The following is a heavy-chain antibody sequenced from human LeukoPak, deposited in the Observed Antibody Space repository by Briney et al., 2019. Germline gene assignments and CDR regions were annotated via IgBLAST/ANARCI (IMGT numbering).Heavy chain of an antibody. V-gene: IGHV1-18*01. D-gene: IGHD1-26*01. Sequence: GSVNVSCMTSGYTFSRYGMTCVRQAPGQVLEWMGCVSCYKGKTNYAKNVQGRVTMTTDTSTNTASMEQRSPRSHDTAVYYSAQDITRVLDSGPSCCFDYWGPGTPVTPSS. CDR1: GYTFSRYG. CDR3: AQDITRVLDSGPSCCFDY. J-gene: IGHJ4*02. CDR2: VSCYKGKT.